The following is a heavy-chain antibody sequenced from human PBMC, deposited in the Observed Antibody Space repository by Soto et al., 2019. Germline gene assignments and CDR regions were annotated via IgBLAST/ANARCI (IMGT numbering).Heavy chain of an antibody. CDR2: IGTAGDT. D-gene: IGHD6-19*01. CDR3: ARGIAVGRRPYYYYMDV. J-gene: IGHJ6*03. CDR1: GFTFSSYD. V-gene: IGHV3-13*01. Sequence: GGSLRLSCAASGFTFSSYDMHWVRQATGKGLEWVSAIGTAGDTYYPGSVKGRFTISRENAKNSLYLQMNSLRAGDTAVYYCARGIAVGRRPYYYYMDVWGKGTTVTVSS.